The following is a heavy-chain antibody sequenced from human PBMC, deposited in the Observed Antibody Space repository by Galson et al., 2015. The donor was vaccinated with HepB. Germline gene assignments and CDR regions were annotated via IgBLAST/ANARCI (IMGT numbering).Heavy chain of an antibody. CDR1: GFIFNNYA. CDR2: IRGGGGNT. J-gene: IGHJ6*02. D-gene: IGHD1-26*01. V-gene: IGHV3-23*01. Sequence: SLRLSCAASGFIFNNYAMTWVRQPPGKGLEWVSSIRGGGGNTFYSESVKGRFTISRDNPKNTLFLQMNSLRADDTAVYSCAKSLRHYPYDMDVWGPGTTVSVSS. CDR3: AKSLRHYPYDMDV.